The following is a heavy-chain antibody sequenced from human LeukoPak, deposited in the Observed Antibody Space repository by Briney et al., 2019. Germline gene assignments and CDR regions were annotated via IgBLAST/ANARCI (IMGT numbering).Heavy chain of an antibody. D-gene: IGHD6-19*01. J-gene: IGHJ4*02. CDR1: GYTFTGYY. Sequence: ASVKVSCKASGYTFTGYYMHWVRQAPGQGLEWMGWINPNSGGTNYAQKFQGWVTMTRDTSISTAYMELSRLRSDDTAVYYCARDVRYSSGWYPVYYFDYWGQGTLVTVSS. CDR2: INPNSGGT. V-gene: IGHV1-2*04. CDR3: ARDVRYSSGWYPVYYFDY.